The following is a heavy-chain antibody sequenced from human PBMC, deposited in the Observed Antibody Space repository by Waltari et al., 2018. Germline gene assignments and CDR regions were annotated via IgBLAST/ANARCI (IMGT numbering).Heavy chain of an antibody. Sequence: EVQLVESGGGLVQPGGSLRLSCAASGFTFSNYWMSWVRQAPGKGLEWVANIKQDGSEKNYVDSVKGRFTISRDNAKNSLYLQMNSLRAEDTAVYYCARSGSEHDYWGQGTRVTVSS. J-gene: IGHJ4*02. D-gene: IGHD2-8*02. CDR1: GFTFSNYW. V-gene: IGHV3-7*01. CDR3: ARSGSEHDY. CDR2: IKQDGSEK.